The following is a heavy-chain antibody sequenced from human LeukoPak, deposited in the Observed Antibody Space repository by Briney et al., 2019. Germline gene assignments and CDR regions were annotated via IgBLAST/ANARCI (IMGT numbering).Heavy chain of an antibody. J-gene: IGHJ5*02. CDR3: ARQKRTFGYCSSTSCYIVGP. CDR2: INHSGST. D-gene: IGHD2-2*02. V-gene: IGHV4-39*01. Sequence: PSETLSLTCTVSGGSISSSSYYWGWIRQPPGKGLEWIGEINHSGSTNYNPSLKSRVTISVDTSKNQFSLKLSSVTAADTAVYYCARQKRTFGYCSSTSCYIVGPWGQGTLVTVSS. CDR1: GGSISSSSYY.